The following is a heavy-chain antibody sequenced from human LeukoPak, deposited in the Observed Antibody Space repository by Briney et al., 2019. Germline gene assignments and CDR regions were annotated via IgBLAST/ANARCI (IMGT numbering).Heavy chain of an antibody. V-gene: IGHV4-30-2*01. CDR2: IYHSGST. Sequence: SETLSLTRTVSGGSISSGTYYWSWIRQPPGKGLEWIGYIYHSGSTYYNPSLRSRVTISVDRSKNHFSLKLSSVTAADTAVYYCAREQDDTTTGYFDYWGQGTLVTVSS. CDR3: AREQDDTTTGYFDY. CDR1: GGSISSGTYY. D-gene: IGHD3-22*01. J-gene: IGHJ4*02.